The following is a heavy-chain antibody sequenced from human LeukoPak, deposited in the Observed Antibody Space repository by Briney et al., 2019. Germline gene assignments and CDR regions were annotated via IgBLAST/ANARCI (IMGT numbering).Heavy chain of an antibody. CDR2: ISGSGGPT. Sequence: GPLRLSCAASGFTFSSYAMCWVRQTPGTGLEWVSAISGSGGPTHYADSVKGRFTISRDNSKNTLYLQMNSLRAEDTAIYYCAKDRVTMVRGVIGYWGQGTLVTVSS. D-gene: IGHD3-10*01. CDR3: AKDRVTMVRGVIGY. V-gene: IGHV3-23*01. J-gene: IGHJ4*02. CDR1: GFTFSSYA.